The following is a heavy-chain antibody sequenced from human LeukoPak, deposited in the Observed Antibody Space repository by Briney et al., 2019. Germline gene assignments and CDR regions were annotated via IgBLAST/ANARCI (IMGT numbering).Heavy chain of an antibody. CDR2: IYTSGST. CDR3: ARDSWSGYYFDY. V-gene: IGHV4-61*02. J-gene: IGHJ4*02. D-gene: IGHD3-3*01. Sequence: PSETLSLTCTVSGGSINSGSYYWSWIRQPAGKGLEWIGRIYTSGSTNYNPSLKSRVTISVDTSKNQFSLKLSSVTAADTAVYYCARDSWSGYYFDYWGEATLVTVSS. CDR1: GGSINSGSYY.